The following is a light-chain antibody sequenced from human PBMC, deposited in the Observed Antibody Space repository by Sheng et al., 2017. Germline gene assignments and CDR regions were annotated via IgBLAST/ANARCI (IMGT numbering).Light chain of an antibody. CDR2: EVN. CDR1: SADVGVYNY. J-gene: IGLJ2*01. V-gene: IGLV2-8*01. Sequence: QSALTQPPSASGSPGQSVTISCAGTSADVGVYNYVSWYQQHPGKAPRLIIYEVNKRPSGVPDRFSGSKSDNTASLTVSGLQAEDEASYYCSSYARSNIIIFGGGTKLTVL. CDR3: SSYARSNIII.